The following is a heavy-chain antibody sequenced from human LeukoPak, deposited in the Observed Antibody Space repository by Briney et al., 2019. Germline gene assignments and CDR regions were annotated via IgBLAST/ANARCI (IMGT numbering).Heavy chain of an antibody. CDR1: GFTFSTYA. D-gene: IGHD5-18*01. J-gene: IGHJ3*02. Sequence: QSGGSLRLSCAASGFTFSTYAMHWVRQAPGKGLEWVAVISYDGSSKYYADSVKGRFTISRDNSKNTLYLQMNSLRAEDTAVYYCARARSSYGYGDAFDIWGQGTMVTVSS. V-gene: IGHV3-30*04. CDR2: ISYDGSSK. CDR3: ARARSSYGYGDAFDI.